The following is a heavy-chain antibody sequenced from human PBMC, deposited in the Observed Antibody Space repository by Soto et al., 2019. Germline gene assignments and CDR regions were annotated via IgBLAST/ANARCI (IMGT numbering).Heavy chain of an antibody. CDR2: ISSSSSYI. V-gene: IGHV3-21*01. Sequence: GESLKISCAASGFTFSSYSMNWVRQAPGKGLEWVSSISSSSSYIYYADSVKGRFTISRDNAKNSPYLQMDSLRAEDTAVYYCARSTYWAYYHYMDVWGKGTTVTVSS. CDR1: GFTFSSYS. J-gene: IGHJ6*03. CDR3: ARSTYWAYYHYMDV. D-gene: IGHD2-15*01.